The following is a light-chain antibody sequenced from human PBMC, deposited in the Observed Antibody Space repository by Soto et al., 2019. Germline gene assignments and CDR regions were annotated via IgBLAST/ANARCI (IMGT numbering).Light chain of an antibody. CDR2: DNN. Sequence: QSVLTQPPSVSAAPGQKVTISCSGSSSNIGNNYVSWYQQLPGTAPKLLIYDNNKRPSGIPDRFSGSKSGTSATLGITGLKTGDEADYYRGTLDSSLSAVVFAGGTKLTVL. J-gene: IGLJ2*01. V-gene: IGLV1-51*01. CDR1: SSNIGNNY. CDR3: GTLDSSLSAVV.